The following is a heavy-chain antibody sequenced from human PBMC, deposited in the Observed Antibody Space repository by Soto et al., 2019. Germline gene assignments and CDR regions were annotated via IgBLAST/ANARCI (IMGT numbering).Heavy chain of an antibody. CDR3: ARRRRRSSTWFDF. D-gene: IGHD6-13*01. CDR2: SSHNGVT. CDR1: GGSFSPYI. V-gene: IGHV4-34*02. J-gene: IGHJ4*02. Sequence: QVQLQQWGAGLLKPSETLSLTCAVYGGSFSPYIWSWIRQPPGKGLEWIGESSHNGVTDFSPSVKSRATVSVDTSKNQFSLDLTSVTAADTAVYYCARRRRRSSTWFDFWGQGTLVAVSS.